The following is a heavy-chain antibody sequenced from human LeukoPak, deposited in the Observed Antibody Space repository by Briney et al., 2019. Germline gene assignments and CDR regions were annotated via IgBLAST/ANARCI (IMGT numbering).Heavy chain of an antibody. D-gene: IGHD4-11*01. Sequence: GGSLRLSCAASGFTFHNAWMTWVRQAPGKRLEWVGRMKSNRDGGTSDYAAPVKGRFTISRDDSKNTLYLHMNSLRAEDTAVYYCTTLSNDVLYWGQGTLVTVS. CDR3: TTLSNDVLY. V-gene: IGHV3-15*01. CDR2: MKSNRDGGTS. CDR1: GFTFHNAW. J-gene: IGHJ4*02.